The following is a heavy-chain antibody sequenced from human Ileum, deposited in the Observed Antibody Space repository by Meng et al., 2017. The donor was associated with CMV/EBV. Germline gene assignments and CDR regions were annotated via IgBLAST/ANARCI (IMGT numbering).Heavy chain of an antibody. D-gene: IGHD6-6*01. J-gene: IGHJ1*01. Sequence: EVQLVESGGGLIKPGGSLRLSCVGSGFTFSNAWMNWVRQSPGKGLEWVGRVKSKSDGGTIDYAALVKGRFSISRDDSENTLYLQMNNLKTDDTALYFCTTDPGIAVRHWGQGTLVNVSS. CDR2: VKSKSDGGTI. CDR1: GFTFSNAW. V-gene: IGHV3-15*01. CDR3: TTDPGIAVRH.